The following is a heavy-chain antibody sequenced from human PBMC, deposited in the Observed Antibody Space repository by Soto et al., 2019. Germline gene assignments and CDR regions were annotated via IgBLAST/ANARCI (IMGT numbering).Heavy chain of an antibody. D-gene: IGHD6-19*01. V-gene: IGHV1-69*01. CDR3: ARASGYVSGWYHDY. CDR1: GGLFSSYP. CDR2: IIPVFQTA. J-gene: IGHJ4*02. Sequence: QEQLVQSGAEVKKPGSSVKVSCKASGGLFSSYPISWVRQVPGQGLEWMGGIIPVFQTAYYTQRFQGRVTITADESTNTAYMELSSLRSDDTAVYYCARASGYVSGWYHDYWGQGTRVTVSS.